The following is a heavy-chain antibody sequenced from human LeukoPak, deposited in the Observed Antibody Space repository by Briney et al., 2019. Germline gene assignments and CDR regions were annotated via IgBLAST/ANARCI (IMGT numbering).Heavy chain of an antibody. D-gene: IGHD5-24*01. CDR1: GFPFDDYA. J-gene: IGHJ4*02. CDR3: ANGEMPNRDNDY. Sequence: PGGSLRLSCAASGFPFDDYAMAWVRQAPGKGLEWVSVISGSSGDTDYAASVRGRFTISRDNTKNTLYLQMSSLRAEDTAIYSCANGEMPNRDNDYWGQGTLVTVSS. CDR2: ISGSSGDT. V-gene: IGHV3-23*01.